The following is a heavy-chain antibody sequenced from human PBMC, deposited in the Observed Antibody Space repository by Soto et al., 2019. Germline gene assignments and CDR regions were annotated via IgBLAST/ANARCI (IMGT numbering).Heavy chain of an antibody. CDR1: GFTFSTYA. Sequence: PGGSLRLSCAASGFTFSTYAMSWVRQAPGKGLEWVSTISGSGGSTYYADSVKGRFTISRHNSKNTLYLQMNSLRTEDTAVYYCAKDPEWEPLAYYFDYWGQGTLVTVSS. CDR3: AKDPEWEPLAYYFDY. J-gene: IGHJ4*02. CDR2: ISGSGGST. V-gene: IGHV3-23*01. D-gene: IGHD1-26*01.